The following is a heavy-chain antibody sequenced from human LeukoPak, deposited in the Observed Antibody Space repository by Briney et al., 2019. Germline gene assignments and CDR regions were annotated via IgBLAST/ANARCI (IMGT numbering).Heavy chain of an antibody. CDR1: GYTFTSNG. CDR2: ISAYNGNT. Sequence: EASVKVSCKASGYTFTSNGISWVRQAPGQGLEWMACISAYNGNTNYAQKLQGRVTMTTDTSTSTAYMELRSLRSDDTAVYYCASNGAVAGDYNWYDHWGQGKLV. CDR3: ASNGAVAGDYNWYDH. J-gene: IGHJ5*02. V-gene: IGHV1-18*01. D-gene: IGHD6-19*01.